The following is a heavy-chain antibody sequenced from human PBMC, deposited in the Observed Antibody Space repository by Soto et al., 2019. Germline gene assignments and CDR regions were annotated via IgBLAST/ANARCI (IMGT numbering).Heavy chain of an antibody. J-gene: IGHJ5*02. CDR1: GGSFSGYY. CDR3: AARYGDYVGWFDP. D-gene: IGHD4-17*01. Sequence: QVQLQQWGAGLLKPSETLSLTCAVYGGSFSGYYWSWIRQPPGKGLEWIGEINHSGSTNYNPSLKSRDTISEDPSKNQFSLKLSSVTAADTAVYYCAARYGDYVGWFDPWGQGTLVTVSS. CDR2: INHSGST. V-gene: IGHV4-34*01.